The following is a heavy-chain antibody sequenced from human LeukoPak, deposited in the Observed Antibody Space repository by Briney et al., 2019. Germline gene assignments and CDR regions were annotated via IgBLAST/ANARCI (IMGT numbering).Heavy chain of an antibody. D-gene: IGHD2-15*01. CDR1: GFTFSSYS. V-gene: IGHV3-21*01. Sequence: GGSLRLSCAASGFTFSSYSMNWVRQAPGKGLEWVSSISSSSSYIYYADSVKGRFTISRDNAKNSLYLQMNSLRAEDTAVYYCARIPFYRLGYCSGGSCYTRDIWGQGTMVTVSS. J-gene: IGHJ3*02. CDR2: ISSSSSYI. CDR3: ARIPFYRLGYCSGGSCYTRDI.